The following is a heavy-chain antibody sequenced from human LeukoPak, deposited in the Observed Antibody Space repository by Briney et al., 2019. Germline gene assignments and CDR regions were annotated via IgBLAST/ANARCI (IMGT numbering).Heavy chain of an antibody. J-gene: IGHJ3*02. D-gene: IGHD3-10*01. V-gene: IGHV4-59*01. CDR3: ARAYYYGSGTFDI. CDR1: GGSISYYY. CDR2: IYYSGST. Sequence: KPSETLSLTCTVSGGSISYYYWSWIRQPPGKGLEWIGYIYYSGSTNYNPSLKSRVTISVDTSKNQFSLQLSSVTAADTAVYYCARAYYYGSGTFDIWGQGTMVTVSS.